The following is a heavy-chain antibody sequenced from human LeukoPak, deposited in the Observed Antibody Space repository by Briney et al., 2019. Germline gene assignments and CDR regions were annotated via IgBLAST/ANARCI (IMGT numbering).Heavy chain of an antibody. Sequence: PGRSLRLSCAASGFTLSSYAMHWVRQAPGRGLEWVAVISYDGSNKYYADSVKGRFTISRDNSKNTLYLQMNSLRAEDTAVYYCARDQLLAPYYYYGMDVWGQGTTVTVSS. CDR1: GFTLSSYA. J-gene: IGHJ6*02. CDR2: ISYDGSNK. D-gene: IGHD2-2*01. CDR3: ARDQLLAPYYYYGMDV. V-gene: IGHV3-30*04.